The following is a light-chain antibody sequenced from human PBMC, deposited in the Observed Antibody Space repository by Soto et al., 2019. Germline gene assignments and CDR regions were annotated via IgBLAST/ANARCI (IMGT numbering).Light chain of an antibody. CDR1: SSDVGGYNY. V-gene: IGLV2-14*01. CDR2: DVS. Sequence: QSALTQPASVSGSPGQSITISCTGTSSDVGGYNYVSWYQQHPGKAPKLMIYDVSNRPSGVSNRFSGSKLGNTASLTISGLQAEDEADYYCSSYTSSSTVVFGGGTMVTVL. CDR3: SSYTSSSTVV. J-gene: IGLJ2*01.